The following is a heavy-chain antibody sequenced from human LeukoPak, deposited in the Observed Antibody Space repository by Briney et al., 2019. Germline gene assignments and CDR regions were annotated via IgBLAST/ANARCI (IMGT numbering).Heavy chain of an antibody. CDR1: GFTFSNFG. CDR3: ARDPRLPAAMPGYYYYYMDV. D-gene: IGHD2-2*01. Sequence: GGSLRLSCAASGFTFSNFGMHWVRQAPGRGLEWVAFIRFDGTSEFYADSVKARFTISRDNSQNTVSLQLNSLRAEDTAVYYCARDPRLPAAMPGYYYYYMDVWGKGTTVTVSS. V-gene: IGHV3-30*02. J-gene: IGHJ6*03. CDR2: IRFDGTSE.